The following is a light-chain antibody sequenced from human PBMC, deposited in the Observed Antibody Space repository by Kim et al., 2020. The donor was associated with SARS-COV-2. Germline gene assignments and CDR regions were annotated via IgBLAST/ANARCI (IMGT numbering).Light chain of an antibody. CDR2: GAS. CDR3: QKYDTAPLT. V-gene: IGKV1-27*01. CDR1: QGIRHY. J-gene: IGKJ4*01. Sequence: ASEGDRVTITCRASQGIRHYLAWYQQKPGKVPQLLIYGASTLQSGVPSRFSGSGSGTDFTLTISSLQPEDVATYYCQKYDTAPLTFGGGTKVEIK.